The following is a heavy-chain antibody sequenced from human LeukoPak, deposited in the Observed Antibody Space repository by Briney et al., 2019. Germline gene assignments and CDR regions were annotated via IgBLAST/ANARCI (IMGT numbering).Heavy chain of an antibody. J-gene: IGHJ4*02. D-gene: IGHD3-10*01. Sequence: SETLSLTCTVSGDSISSFYWSWIRQPPGKGLEWIAYIYYSGSTSYNPSLKSRVTISVDTSKNQFSLKLSSVTAADTAVYYCAREVRVRGVSFDYWGQGTLVTVSS. V-gene: IGHV4-59*01. CDR1: GDSISSFY. CDR3: AREVRVRGVSFDY. CDR2: IYYSGST.